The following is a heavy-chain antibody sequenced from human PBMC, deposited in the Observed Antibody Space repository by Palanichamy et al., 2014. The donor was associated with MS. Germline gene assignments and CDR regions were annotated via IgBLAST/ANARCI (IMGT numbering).Heavy chain of an antibody. CDR3: TREINIVVSGFDS. D-gene: IGHD2-15*01. CDR2: VSPKSGGT. Sequence: QVHLVQSAAEVRTPGASVKISCKTSGYTFTDYHTHWVRQAPGQGLEWVGWVSPKSGGTHYAQKFQGRVTISRDTSTGTAYMVLSGLRYDDTAVYYCTREINIVVSGFDSWGQGTLVTVSS. J-gene: IGHJ4*02. CDR1: GYTFTDYH. V-gene: IGHV1-2*02.